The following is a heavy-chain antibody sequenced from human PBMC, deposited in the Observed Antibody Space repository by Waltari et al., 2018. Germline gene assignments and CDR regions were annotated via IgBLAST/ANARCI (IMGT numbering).Heavy chain of an antibody. D-gene: IGHD3-22*01. CDR3: ARDYCDRTNCHGMDV. J-gene: IGHJ6*02. V-gene: IGHV3-30*04. Sequence: QVQLVESGGGVVQPGRSLRLSSTASEFTFSSYAMHWVRPAPGKGLEWVAVISYNERNIYYVDSVKGRFSISRDNSKKMLYLQMNSLITEDTAVYYCARDYCDRTNCHGMDVWGQGTTVIVSS. CDR1: EFTFSSYA. CDR2: ISYNERNI.